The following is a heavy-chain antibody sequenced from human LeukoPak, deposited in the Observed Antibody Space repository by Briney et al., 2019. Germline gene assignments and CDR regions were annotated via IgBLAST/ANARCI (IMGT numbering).Heavy chain of an antibody. CDR1: GFTFSSYG. J-gene: IGHJ4*02. Sequence: GGSLRLSCAASGFTFSSYGMHWVRQAPGKGLEWVAFIRYDGSNKYYADSVKGRFTISRDNSKNTLYLQMNSLRAEDTAVYYRAKDLELHPFYFDYWGQGTLVTVSS. D-gene: IGHD1-7*01. CDR3: AKDLELHPFYFDY. CDR2: IRYDGSNK. V-gene: IGHV3-30*02.